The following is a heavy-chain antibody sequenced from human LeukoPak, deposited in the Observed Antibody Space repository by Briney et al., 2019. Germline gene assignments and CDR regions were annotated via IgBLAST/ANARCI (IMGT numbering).Heavy chain of an antibody. V-gene: IGHV3-48*04. J-gene: IGHJ4*02. D-gene: IGHD3-9*01. Sequence: PGGSLRLSCAASGFTFSSYSMNWVRQAPGKGLEWVSYISSSSSTIYYADSVKGRFTISRDNAKNSLYLQMNSLRAEDTAVYYCAREGNYDVLTGYSPADYWGQGTLVTVSS. CDR2: ISSSSSTI. CDR1: GFTFSSYS. CDR3: AREGNYDVLTGYSPADY.